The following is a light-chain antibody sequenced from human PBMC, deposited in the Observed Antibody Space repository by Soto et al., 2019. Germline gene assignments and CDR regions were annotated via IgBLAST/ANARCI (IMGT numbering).Light chain of an antibody. CDR1: QTISTY. V-gene: IGKV1-39*01. CDR2: AAS. Sequence: DIQMTQSPSSLSASVGDRVTITCRTSQTISTYLNWYQQKPGRAPKLLIYAASSLQRGVPSRFSGSGSGTDFTLIISSLQPEDFATYYCYQSYSFPPVFGRGTKVEVK. J-gene: IGKJ1*01. CDR3: YQSYSFPPV.